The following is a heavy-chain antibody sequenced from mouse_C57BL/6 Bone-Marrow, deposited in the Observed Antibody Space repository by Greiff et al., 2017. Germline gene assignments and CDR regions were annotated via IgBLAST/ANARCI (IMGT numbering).Heavy chain of an antibody. CDR3: ARDYGSQAWFAY. J-gene: IGHJ3*01. V-gene: IGHV5-17*01. CDR1: GFTFSDYG. D-gene: IGHD1-1*01. CDR2: ISSGSSTI. Sequence: VQLVESGGGLVKPGGFLKLSCAASGFTFSDYGMHWVRQAPEKGLEWVVYISSGSSTIYYAETVKGRFNISRDNAKNTLFLQMTSLRSEDTAMYYCARDYGSQAWFAYWGQGTLVTVSA.